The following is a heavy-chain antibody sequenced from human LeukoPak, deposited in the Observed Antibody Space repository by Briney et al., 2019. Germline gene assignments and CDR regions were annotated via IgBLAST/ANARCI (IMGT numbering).Heavy chain of an antibody. CDR3: ARDSESYWHDAFDI. CDR1: GFTFSSYE. J-gene: IGHJ3*02. D-gene: IGHD1-26*01. CDR2: ISSSGSTI. V-gene: IGHV3-48*03. Sequence: GGSLRLSCAAFGFTFSSYEMNWVRQAPGKGLEWVSYISSSGSTIYYADSVKGRFTISRDNAKNSLYLQMNSLRAEDTAVYYCARDSESYWHDAFDIWGQGTMVTVSS.